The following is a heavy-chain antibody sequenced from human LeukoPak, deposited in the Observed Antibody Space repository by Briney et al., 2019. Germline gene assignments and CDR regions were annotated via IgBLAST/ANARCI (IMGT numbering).Heavy chain of an antibody. CDR1: GGSISSTSYY. Sequence: SETLSLTCVVSGGSISSTSYYWGWIRQPPGKGLEWIGSIYYSGSTYYSPSLKSRVTISVDTTKNQFSLKLSSVTAADTAVYYCARLLRVGYCSTTTCNWFDPWGQGTLVTVSS. CDR2: IYYSGST. CDR3: ARLLRVGYCSTTTCNWFDP. J-gene: IGHJ5*02. V-gene: IGHV4-39*07. D-gene: IGHD2-2*03.